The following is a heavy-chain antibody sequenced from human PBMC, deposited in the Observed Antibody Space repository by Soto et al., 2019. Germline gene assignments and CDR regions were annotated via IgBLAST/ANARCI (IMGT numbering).Heavy chain of an antibody. Sequence: SETLSLTCTVSGASISSGDYFWSWIRQSPGKGLQWIGYIYDSGSSYYNPSLKSRATMSVDTSKNQFSLKLSSVTAADTAVYYCAREKGYISGPKNFDYWGQGTLVTVSS. CDR2: IYDSGSS. J-gene: IGHJ4*02. CDR3: AREKGYISGPKNFDY. D-gene: IGHD5-12*01. CDR1: GASISSGDYF. V-gene: IGHV4-30-4*01.